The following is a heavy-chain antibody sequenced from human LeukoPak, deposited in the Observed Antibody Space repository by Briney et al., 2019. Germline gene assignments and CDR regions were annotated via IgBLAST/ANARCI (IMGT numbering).Heavy chain of an antibody. V-gene: IGHV3-23*01. CDR3: ARGSGGSYYSRFDR. D-gene: IGHD2-15*01. CDR1: GFTFSSYA. Sequence: SGGSLRLSCAASGFTFSSYAMSWVRQAPGKGLEWVSAISGSGGSTYYADSVKGRFTISRDDSKNTVYVQMNSLRAEDTAVYYCARGSGGSYYSRFDRWGQGTLVTVSS. J-gene: IGHJ5*02. CDR2: ISGSGGST.